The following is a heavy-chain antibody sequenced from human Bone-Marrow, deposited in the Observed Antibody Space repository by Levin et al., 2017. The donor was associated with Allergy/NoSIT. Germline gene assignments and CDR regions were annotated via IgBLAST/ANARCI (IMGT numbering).Heavy chain of an antibody. D-gene: IGHD4-17*01. V-gene: IGHV3-73*01. CDR3: ARVYGDYGDAFDL. CDR2: IRNKANTYAT. J-gene: IGHJ3*01. CDR1: GFTFSGSA. Sequence: GGSLRLSCAASGFTFSGSAVHWVRQASGKGLEWVGRIRNKANTYATEYAASVIGRFSISRDDSKNTAYLQMNSLKTEDTAVYYCARVYGDYGDAFDLWGQGTMVIVSS.